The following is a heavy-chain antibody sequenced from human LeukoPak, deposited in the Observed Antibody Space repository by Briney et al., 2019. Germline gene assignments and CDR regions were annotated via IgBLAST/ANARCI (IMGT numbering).Heavy chain of an antibody. Sequence: SETLSLTCTVSGGSISSNSYYWGWIRQPPGKGLEWIGTIYYSGSTYYNPSLKSRVTISVDTSKNQFSLKLSSVTAADTAVYYCARRGGSSWSRDFDYWGQGTLVTVSS. V-gene: IGHV4-39*01. CDR3: ARRGGSSWSRDFDY. J-gene: IGHJ4*02. D-gene: IGHD6-13*01. CDR1: GGSISSNSYY. CDR2: IYYSGST.